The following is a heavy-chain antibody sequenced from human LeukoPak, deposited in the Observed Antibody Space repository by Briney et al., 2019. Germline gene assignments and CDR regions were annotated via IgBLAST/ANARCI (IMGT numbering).Heavy chain of an antibody. J-gene: IGHJ6*03. CDR3: AKNSLGYLYYYYMDV. D-gene: IGHD2-15*01. V-gene: IGHV3-23*01. CDR2: ISGSGGST. Sequence: GGSLRLSCAASGFTFSSYAMSWVRQAPGKGLEWVSAISGSGGSTYYADSVKGRFTISRDNSKNTLYLQMNSLRAEDTAVYYCAKNSLGYLYYYYMDVWGKGTTVTVSS. CDR1: GFTFSSYA.